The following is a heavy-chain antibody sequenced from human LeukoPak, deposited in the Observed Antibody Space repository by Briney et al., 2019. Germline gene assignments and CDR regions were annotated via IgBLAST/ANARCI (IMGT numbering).Heavy chain of an antibody. V-gene: IGHV3-21*01. CDR1: GFSFSSYS. Sequence: GGSLRLSCVASGFSFSSYSINWVRQAPGKGLEWVSSVSSTSNHIYYADPVKGRFTISRDNAKNSLYLQMNTLRVDDTGVHYCARDPQNGAIDYWGQGTLVTVSS. CDR3: ARDPQNGAIDY. D-gene: IGHD4/OR15-4a*01. CDR2: VSSTSNHI. J-gene: IGHJ4*02.